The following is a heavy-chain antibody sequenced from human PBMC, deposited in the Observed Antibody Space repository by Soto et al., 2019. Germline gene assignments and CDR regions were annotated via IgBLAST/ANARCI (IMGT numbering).Heavy chain of an antibody. V-gene: IGHV4-30-4*01. CDR1: GGSISRGDYY. CDR3: ARANSYGPTASDY. D-gene: IGHD5-18*01. CDR2: IYYSGST. Sequence: VQLQESGPGLVKPSQTLSLTCTVSGGSISRGDYYWSWIRQPPGKGLEWIGYIYYSGSTYYNPSLKSRVTISVDTSKNQFYLKLSSVTSADTAVYYWARANSYGPTASDYWGQGTLVTVSS. J-gene: IGHJ4*02.